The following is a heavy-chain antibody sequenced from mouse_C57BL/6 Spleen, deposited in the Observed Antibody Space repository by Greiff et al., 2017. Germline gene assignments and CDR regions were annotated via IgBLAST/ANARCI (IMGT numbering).Heavy chain of an antibody. CDR2: IDPNSGGT. Sequence: QVQLQQPGAELVKPGASVKLSCKASGYTFTSYWMHWVKQRPGRGLEWIGRIDPNSGGTKYNEKFKSKATLTVDKPSSTAYRQLSSLTSEDSAVYYGARERFGLRYYCDYWGQGTTLTVSS. D-gene: IGHD1-1*01. CDR1: GYTFTSYW. CDR3: ARERFGLRYYCDY. V-gene: IGHV1-72*01. J-gene: IGHJ2*01.